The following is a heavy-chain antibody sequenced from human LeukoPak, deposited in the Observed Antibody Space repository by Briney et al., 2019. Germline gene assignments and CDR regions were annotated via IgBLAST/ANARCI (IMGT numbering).Heavy chain of an antibody. CDR3: AKARSTRAYYYYYMDV. CDR2: INTDGSST. CDR1: GFTFSSYW. J-gene: IGHJ6*03. V-gene: IGHV3-74*01. Sequence: GGSLRLSCAASGFTFSSYWMHWVRQAPGKGLVWVSRINTDGSSTSYADSVKGRFTISRDNSKNTLYLQMNSLRAEDTAVYYCAKARSTRAYYYYYMDVWGKGTTVTVSS. D-gene: IGHD2-2*01.